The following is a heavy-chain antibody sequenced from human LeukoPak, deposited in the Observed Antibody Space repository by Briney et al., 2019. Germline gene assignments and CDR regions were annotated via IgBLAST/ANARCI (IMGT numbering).Heavy chain of an antibody. J-gene: IGHJ5*02. Sequence: SETLSLTCTVSGGSISSSSYYWGWTRQPPGKGLEWIGSIYYSGSTYYNPSLKSRVTISVDTSKNQFSLKLSSVTAADTAVYYCAIYSSSWHKFDPWGQGTLVTVSS. CDR3: AIYSSSWHKFDP. CDR1: GGSISSSSYY. V-gene: IGHV4-39*01. D-gene: IGHD6-13*01. CDR2: IYYSGST.